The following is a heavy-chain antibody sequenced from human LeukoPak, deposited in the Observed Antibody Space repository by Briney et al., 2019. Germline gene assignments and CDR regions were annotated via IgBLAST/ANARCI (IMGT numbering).Heavy chain of an antibody. Sequence: PGGSLRLSCAASGFTFSTYWMSWVRQAPGKGLEWVAHIKQDGSEKYYVDSVKGRFTVSRDNAKNSVYLQLSSLRTEDTAAYYCASSRWQAFDSWGQGILVTVSS. V-gene: IGHV3-7*02. CDR2: IKQDGSEK. CDR1: GFTFSTYW. J-gene: IGHJ4*02. CDR3: ASSRWQAFDS. D-gene: IGHD6-13*01.